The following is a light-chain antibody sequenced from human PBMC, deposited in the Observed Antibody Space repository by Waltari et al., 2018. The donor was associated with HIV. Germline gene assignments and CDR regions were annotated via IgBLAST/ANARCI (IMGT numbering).Light chain of an antibody. J-gene: IGLJ3*02. CDR1: SSDVGAYNY. CDR3: SSYTTSSTWV. Sequence: QSALTQPASVSGSPGQSITISCTGTSSDVGAYNYVSWYQQHPGKAPKLMIYEVSTRPSGVSNRFSGSKSGNTASLTISGLQAEDEAEYHCSSYTTSSTWVFGGGTKLTVL. V-gene: IGLV2-14*01. CDR2: EVS.